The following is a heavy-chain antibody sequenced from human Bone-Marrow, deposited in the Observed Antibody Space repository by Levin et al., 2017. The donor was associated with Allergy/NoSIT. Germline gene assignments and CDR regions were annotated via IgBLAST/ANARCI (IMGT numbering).Heavy chain of an antibody. J-gene: IGHJ3*02. CDR2: LSPDESNQ. V-gene: IGHV3-30*18. CDR1: GFTLSSSG. Sequence: HTGGSLRLSCAASGFTLSSSGMHWVRQAPGKGLEWVAVLSPDESNQYYADSVKGRFTISRDNSKNTLYLQMNSLRAADQAVDYCAKSFGGITYYYGSGIRVNRFDIWGQGTMVTVSS. D-gene: IGHD3-10*01. CDR3: AKSFGGITYYYGSGIRVNRFDI.